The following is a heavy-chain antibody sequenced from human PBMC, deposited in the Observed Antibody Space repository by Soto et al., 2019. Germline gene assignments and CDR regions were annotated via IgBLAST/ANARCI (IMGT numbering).Heavy chain of an antibody. Sequence: EVQLVESGGGLVQPGGSLRLSCAASGLIFSDYHMDWVRQAPGKGLEWVGRIRRKANSYTTDYAASVKGRFTMSRDDLKLSLYLQMNRLKSEDTAVYYCAMLGGWSRGSIGMDVWGQGTRVTVSS. CDR2: IRRKANSYTT. CDR1: GLIFSDYH. CDR3: AMLGGWSRGSIGMDV. D-gene: IGHD6-19*01. J-gene: IGHJ6*02. V-gene: IGHV3-72*01.